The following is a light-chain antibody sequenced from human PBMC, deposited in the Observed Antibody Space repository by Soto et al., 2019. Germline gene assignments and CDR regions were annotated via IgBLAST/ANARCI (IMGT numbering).Light chain of an antibody. CDR2: EVN. Sequence: QSALTQPASVSGSPGQSITISCTGSNNDVGAYNYVSWYQQHPGKAPKLIIYEVNNQPSGVSHRFSGSKSGNTASLTISGLQADDEADYYCASYTISSTRVFGGGTNLTVL. CDR1: NNDVGAYNY. J-gene: IGLJ3*02. CDR3: ASYTISSTRV. V-gene: IGLV2-14*01.